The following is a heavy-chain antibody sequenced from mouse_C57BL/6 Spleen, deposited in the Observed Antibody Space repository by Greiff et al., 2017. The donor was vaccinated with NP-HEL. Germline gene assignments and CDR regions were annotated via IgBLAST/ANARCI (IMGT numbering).Heavy chain of an antibody. CDR1: GFSLTSYG. V-gene: IGHV2-6*01. D-gene: IGHD2-3*01. Sequence: VQLVESGPGLVAPSQSLSIICTVSGFSLTSYGVDWVRQSPGKGLEWLGVIWGVGSTNYNSALKSRLSISKDNYKSQVFLKMNSLQTDDTAMYYCASRGYYPYFAYWGQGTLVTVSA. CDR2: IWGVGST. J-gene: IGHJ3*01. CDR3: ASRGYYPYFAY.